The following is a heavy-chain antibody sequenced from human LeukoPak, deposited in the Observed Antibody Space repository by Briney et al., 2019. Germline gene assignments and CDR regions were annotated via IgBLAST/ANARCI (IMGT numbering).Heavy chain of an antibody. CDR1: GFTFSDYY. J-gene: IGHJ5*02. CDR2: ISSSGSTI. Sequence: GGSLRLSCAASGFTFSDYYMSWIRQAPGKGLEWVSYISSSGSTIYYADSVKGRFTISGDNAKNSLYLQMNSLRAEDTAVYYCARARGPGKLLFDPWGQGTLVTVSS. D-gene: IGHD3-10*01. CDR3: ARARGPGKLLFDP. V-gene: IGHV3-11*01.